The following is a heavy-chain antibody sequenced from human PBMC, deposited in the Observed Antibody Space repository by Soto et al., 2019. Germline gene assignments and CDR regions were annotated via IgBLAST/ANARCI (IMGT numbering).Heavy chain of an antibody. J-gene: IGHJ5*02. CDR1: GYTFTSYG. D-gene: IGHD2-8*01. CDR2: ISAYNGNT. V-gene: IGHV1-18*04. CDR3: AREFGCTNGVCHSESWFDP. Sequence: QVQLVQSGAEVKKPGASVKVSCKASGYTFTSYGISWVRQAPGQGLEWMGWISAYNGNTNYAQKLQGRVTMTTDTSTSTAYMELRSLRSDDTAVYYCAREFGCTNGVCHSESWFDPWGQGTLVTVSS.